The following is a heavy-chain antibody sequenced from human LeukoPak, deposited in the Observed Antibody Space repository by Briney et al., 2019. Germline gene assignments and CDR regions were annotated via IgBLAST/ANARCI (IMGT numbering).Heavy chain of an antibody. CDR1: GGSISSSSYY. Sequence: PSETLSLTCTVSGGSISSSSYYWGWIRQPPGKGLEWIGSIYYSGSTYYNPSLKSRVTISVDTYKNQFSLKLHSVTAADTAVYYCARLMGRDWYFDLWGRGTLVTVPS. J-gene: IGHJ2*01. CDR3: ARLMGRDWYFDL. D-gene: IGHD2-8*01. CDR2: IYYSGST. V-gene: IGHV4-39*01.